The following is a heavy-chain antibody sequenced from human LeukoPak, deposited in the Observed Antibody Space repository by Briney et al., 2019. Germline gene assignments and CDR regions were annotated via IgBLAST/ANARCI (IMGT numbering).Heavy chain of an antibody. Sequence: PSETLSLTCTVSGYSIICGYSWDWIRQPPGKGLEWIGSFHYSGSTYYNPSLMSRVTISGDTSKNQFSLRLSSVTAADTAVYYCASAYCSSTSCYTEGWFDPWGQGTLVTVSS. CDR1: GYSIICGYS. V-gene: IGHV4-38-2*02. J-gene: IGHJ5*02. CDR3: ASAYCSSTSCYTEGWFDP. CDR2: FHYSGST. D-gene: IGHD2-2*02.